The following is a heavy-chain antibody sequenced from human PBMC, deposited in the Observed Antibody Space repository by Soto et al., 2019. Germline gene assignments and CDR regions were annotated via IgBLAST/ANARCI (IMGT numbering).Heavy chain of an antibody. CDR1: GFTFSSYA. CDR3: ARGGSSGWWYWFDP. CDR2: ISYDGSNK. J-gene: IGHJ5*02. Sequence: GGSLRLSCAASGFTFSSYAMHWVRQAPGKGLEWVAVISYDGSNKYYADSVKGRFTISRDNSKNTLYLQMNSLRAEDTAVYYCARGGSSGWWYWFDPWGQGTLVTVSS. V-gene: IGHV3-30-3*01. D-gene: IGHD6-19*01.